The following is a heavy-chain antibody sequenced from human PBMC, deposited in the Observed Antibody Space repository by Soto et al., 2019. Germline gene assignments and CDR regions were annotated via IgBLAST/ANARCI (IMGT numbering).Heavy chain of an antibody. J-gene: IGHJ6*03. CDR1: GFTFSSYA. V-gene: IGHV3-23*01. D-gene: IGHD1-7*01. CDR2: ISASAGST. CDR3: AKKGNWNYGIHYYYMDV. Sequence: PGGSLRLSCAASGFTFSSYAMSGVRQAPGKGLEWVSTISASAGSTYYAESVKGRFTISRDNSKNTLYLQMNSLRAEDTAVYYCAKKGNWNYGIHYYYMDVWGKGTTVTVSS.